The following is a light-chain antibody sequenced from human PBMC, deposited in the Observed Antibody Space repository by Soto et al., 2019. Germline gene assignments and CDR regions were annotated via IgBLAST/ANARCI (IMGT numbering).Light chain of an antibody. J-gene: IGKJ1*01. V-gene: IGKV1-5*01. CDR1: QSISSR. CDR2: DAS. CDR3: QQYSSYSRT. Sequence: DIQMTQSPSTLSASVGDRVTITCRATQSISSRLAWDQQKPGKAPKLLIYDASSLESGVPSRFSGSGSGTEFTLAISSLQPDDFATYYCQQYSSYSRTFGQGTKVEIK.